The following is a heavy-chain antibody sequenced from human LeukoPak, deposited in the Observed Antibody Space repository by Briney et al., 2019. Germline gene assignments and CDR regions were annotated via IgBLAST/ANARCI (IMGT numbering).Heavy chain of an antibody. Sequence: PGGSLRLSCAASGFTFRSYWMHWVRHAPGKGLVWVSRIDSYGSTNYADSVKGRFTISRDNSNNRLYLEMNSLRAEDTAVYYCAKHAGTTRQTKDYWGQGTLVTVSS. D-gene: IGHD1-1*01. CDR3: AKHAGTTRQTKDY. V-gene: IGHV3-74*01. CDR1: GFTFRSYW. CDR2: IDSYGST. J-gene: IGHJ4*02.